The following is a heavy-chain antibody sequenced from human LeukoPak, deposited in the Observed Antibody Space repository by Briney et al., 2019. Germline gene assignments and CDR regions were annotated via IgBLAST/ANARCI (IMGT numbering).Heavy chain of an antibody. Sequence: RGSLRLSYAASGFTFSSYAMGWVRQAPGRGLEWVSGISGNGGTTNYADSVQGRFTISRDNSKNTLYVQMNSLTAEDAAIYYCTKWNEENWFDPWGQGTLVTASS. CDR2: ISGNGGTT. D-gene: IGHD1-1*01. J-gene: IGHJ5*02. CDR3: TKWNEENWFDP. CDR1: GFTFSSYA. V-gene: IGHV3-23*01.